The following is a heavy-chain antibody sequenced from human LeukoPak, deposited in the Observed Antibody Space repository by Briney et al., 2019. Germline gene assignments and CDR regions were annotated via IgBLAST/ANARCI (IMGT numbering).Heavy chain of an antibody. V-gene: IGHV3-74*01. CDR3: ARDHSYGSGSYPGAVDY. Sequence: GGSLRLSCAASGFTFSSYWMHWVRQAPGKGLVWVSRINSDGSGTSYADSVKGRFTISRDNAKNTLYLQMNSMRAEDTAVYYCARDHSYGSGSYPGAVDYWGQGTLVTVSS. J-gene: IGHJ4*02. CDR2: INSDGSGT. D-gene: IGHD3-10*01. CDR1: GFTFSSYW.